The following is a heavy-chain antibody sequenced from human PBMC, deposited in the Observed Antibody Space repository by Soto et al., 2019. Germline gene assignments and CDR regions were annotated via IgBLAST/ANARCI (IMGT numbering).Heavy chain of an antibody. J-gene: IGHJ4*02. CDR1: GGSISSYY. Sequence: SETLSLTCTVSGGSISSYYWSWIRQPPGKGLEWIGYIYYSGSTNYNPSLKSRVTISVDTSKNQFSLKLSSVTAADTAVYYCARVRIQRMPRTYYFDYWGQGILVTV. CDR2: IYYSGST. V-gene: IGHV4-59*01. D-gene: IGHD2-2*01. CDR3: ARVRIQRMPRTYYFDY.